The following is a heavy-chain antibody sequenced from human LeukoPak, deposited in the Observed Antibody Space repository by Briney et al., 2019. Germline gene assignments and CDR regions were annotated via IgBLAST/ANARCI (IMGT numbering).Heavy chain of an antibody. CDR2: ISFVGSNK. V-gene: IGHV3-30*18. D-gene: IGHD1-26*01. CDR3: ANDRLYSFRAYFDY. CDR1: GFTFSSYG. J-gene: IGHJ4*01. Sequence: GRSLRLSCAASGFTFSSYGMHWVRQAPGKGLEWVAVISFVGSNKYYADSVKGRFTISRNNSKNTLYLQMTSLRAEDTAVYSGANDRLYSFRAYFDYWGHGTLVTVAS.